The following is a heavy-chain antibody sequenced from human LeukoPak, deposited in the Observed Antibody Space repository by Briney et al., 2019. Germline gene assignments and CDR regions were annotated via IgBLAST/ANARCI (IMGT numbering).Heavy chain of an antibody. CDR3: AKGRGSSTSDFNY. D-gene: IGHD2-2*01. Sequence: TGGSLRLSCAASGFTFSTYAMSWVRQAPGKGLEWVSTISGSADNTYHADSVKGRFTISRDNSKNTLYLQMNSLRAEDTAVYYCAKGRGSSTSDFNYWGQGTLVTVSS. V-gene: IGHV3-23*01. J-gene: IGHJ4*02. CDR2: ISGSADNT. CDR1: GFTFSTYA.